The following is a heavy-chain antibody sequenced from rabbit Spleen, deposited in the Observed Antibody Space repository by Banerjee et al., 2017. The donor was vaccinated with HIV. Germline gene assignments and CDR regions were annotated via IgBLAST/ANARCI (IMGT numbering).Heavy chain of an antibody. V-gene: IGHV1S40*01. Sequence: EWISCIAGSSSGFTYSATWAKGRFTCSKTSSTTVTLQMTSLTVADTATYFCARDLAGIIGWNFGLWGPGTLVTVS. CDR3: ARDLAGIIGWNFGL. CDR2: IAGSSSGFT. J-gene: IGHJ4*01. D-gene: IGHD4-1*01.